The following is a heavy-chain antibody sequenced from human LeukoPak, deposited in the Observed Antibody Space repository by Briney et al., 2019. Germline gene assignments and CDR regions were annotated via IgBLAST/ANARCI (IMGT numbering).Heavy chain of an antibody. CDR2: ISYDGSNK. J-gene: IGHJ4*02. D-gene: IGHD1-1*01. V-gene: IGHV3-30-3*01. CDR3: AREGTGD. CDR1: GSTFSRYA. Sequence: GGCVRLSCAASGSTFSRYAMPWVRQAPGKGLEWVAVISYDGSNKYYADSVKGRFTISRDNSKNTLYLQMNSLRAEDTAVYYCAREGTGDWGQGTLATVSS.